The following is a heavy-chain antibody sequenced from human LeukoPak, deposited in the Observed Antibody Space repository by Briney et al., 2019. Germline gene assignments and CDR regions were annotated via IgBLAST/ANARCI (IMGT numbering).Heavy chain of an antibody. CDR1: GYTFTSYG. D-gene: IGHD3-3*01. V-gene: IGHV1-18*01. CDR3: ARGPLYYDFWSGSDY. CDR2: ISAYNGNT. Sequence: ASVKVSCKASGYTFTSYGISWVRQAPGQGLEWMGWISAYNGNTNYAQKLQGRVTMTTDTSTSTAYMELRSLRSDDTAVYYCARGPLYYDFWSGSDYWGQGTLVTVSS. J-gene: IGHJ4*02.